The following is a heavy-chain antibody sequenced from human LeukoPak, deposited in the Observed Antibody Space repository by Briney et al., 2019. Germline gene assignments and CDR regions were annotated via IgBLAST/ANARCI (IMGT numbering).Heavy chain of an antibody. V-gene: IGHV1-69*06. J-gene: IGHJ4*02. D-gene: IGHD1-26*01. CDR3: ASWELLGRRFDY. Sequence: SVKVSCKASGGTFSSYAISWVRQAPGQGLEWMGGIIPIFGTANYAQKFQGRVTMTEDTSTDTAYMELSSLRSEDTAVYYCASWELLGRRFDYWGQGTLVTVSS. CDR2: IIPIFGTA. CDR1: GGTFSSYA.